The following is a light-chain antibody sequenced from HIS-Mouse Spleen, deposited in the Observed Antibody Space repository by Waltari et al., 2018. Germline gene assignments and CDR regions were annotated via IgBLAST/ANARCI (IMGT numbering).Light chain of an antibody. V-gene: IGLV3-21*03. Sequence: SYVLTQPPSVSVAPGKTARITCGGNNSGSKSVHWYQQKPGQAPVLVVYDDTDRPSGIPGRFTAPTTGNTATLTTSRVEAGDEADYYCQVWDSSSDHVVCGGGTKLTVL. J-gene: IGLJ2*01. CDR3: QVWDSSSDHVV. CDR2: DDT. CDR1: NSGSKS.